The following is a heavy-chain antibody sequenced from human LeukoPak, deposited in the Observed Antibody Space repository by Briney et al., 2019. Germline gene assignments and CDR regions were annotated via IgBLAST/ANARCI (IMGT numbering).Heavy chain of an antibody. CDR2: IIPIFGTA. CDR3: ARASYDSSGYYWDYYYYMDV. D-gene: IGHD3-22*01. CDR1: GGTFSSYA. J-gene: IGHJ6*03. Sequence: ASVKVSCKASGGTFSSYAISWVRQAPGQGLEWMGGIIPIFGTANYAQKFQGRVTITADESTSAAYMELSSLRSEDTAVYYCARASYDSSGYYWDYYYYMDVWGKGTTVTISS. V-gene: IGHV1-69*13.